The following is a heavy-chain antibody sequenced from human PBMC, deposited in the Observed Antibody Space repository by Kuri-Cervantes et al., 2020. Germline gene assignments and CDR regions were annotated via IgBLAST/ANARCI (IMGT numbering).Heavy chain of an antibody. J-gene: IGHJ5*02. Sequence: GGSLRLSCAASGFTFSSYWMHWVRQAPGKGLVWVSRINSDGSSTSYADSVKGRFTISRDNAKNTLYLQMNSLRAEDTAVYYSARGSRDLTEPGVSWFDPWGQGTLVTVSS. CDR2: INSDGSST. CDR3: ARGSRDLTEPGVSWFDP. V-gene: IGHV3-74*01. CDR1: GFTFSSYW. D-gene: IGHD1-26*01.